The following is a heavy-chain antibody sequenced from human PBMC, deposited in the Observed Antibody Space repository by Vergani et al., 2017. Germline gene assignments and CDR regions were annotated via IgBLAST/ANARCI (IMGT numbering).Heavy chain of an antibody. CDR3: ARDIGRSLDY. CDR1: GFTFSSYG. Sequence: QVQLVQSGGGVVQPGRSLRLSCAASGFTFSSYGMHWVRQAPGKGLEWVSVIYSGGSTYYADSVKGRFTISRHNSKNTLYLQMNSLRAEDTAVYYCARDIGRSLDYWGQGTLVTVSS. V-gene: IGHV3-NL1*01. D-gene: IGHD2-15*01. J-gene: IGHJ4*02. CDR2: IYSGGST.